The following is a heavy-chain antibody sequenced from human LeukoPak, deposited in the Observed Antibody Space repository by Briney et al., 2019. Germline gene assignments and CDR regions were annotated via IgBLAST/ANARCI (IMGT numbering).Heavy chain of an antibody. D-gene: IGHD4-11*01. CDR1: GFTFSSYA. CDR2: ISYDGSNK. J-gene: IGHJ4*02. CDR3: AREKYSNYVEALGY. Sequence: GGSLRLSCAASGFTFSSYAMHWVRQAPAKGLEWVAVISYDGSNKYYADSVKGRFTISRDNSKNTLYLQMNSLRAEDTAVYYCAREKYSNYVEALGYWGQGTLVTVSS. V-gene: IGHV3-30*04.